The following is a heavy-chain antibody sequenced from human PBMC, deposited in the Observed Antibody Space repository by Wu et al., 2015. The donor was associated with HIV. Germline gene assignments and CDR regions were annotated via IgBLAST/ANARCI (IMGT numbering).Heavy chain of an antibody. J-gene: IGHJ6*03. CDR1: GDGFTSYA. V-gene: IGHV1-18*01. D-gene: IGHD3-3*02. CDR2: INPDNGDT. CDR3: ARDWQFQVIFGDYYMDI. Sequence: VHLVQFGGEVKKPGSSVKVTCKASGDGFTSYAVSWVRQAPGRGLEWMGWINPDNGDTKFAQSFQGRTTVTRDTSTSTVNLVLASLQPNDTATYYCARDWQFQVIFGDYYMDIWANGTTVIVS.